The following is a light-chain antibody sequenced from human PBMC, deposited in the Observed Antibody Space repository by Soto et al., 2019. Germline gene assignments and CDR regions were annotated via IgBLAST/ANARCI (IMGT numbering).Light chain of an antibody. CDR2: GAS. J-gene: IGKJ1*01. V-gene: IGKV3-20*01. CDR1: QSVSSSY. Sequence: ELVFTHSPGTLSLSPGERATLSCRASQSVSSSYLAWYQQKPGQAPRLLIYGASSRATGIPDRFSGSGSGTDFTLTISRLEPEDFAVYNCQQYGTSPPTFGQGTKVDI. CDR3: QQYGTSPPT.